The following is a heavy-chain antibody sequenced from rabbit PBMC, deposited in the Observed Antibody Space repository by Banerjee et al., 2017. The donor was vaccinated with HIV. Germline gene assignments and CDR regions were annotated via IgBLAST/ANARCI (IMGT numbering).Heavy chain of an antibody. CDR1: GFSFSSIYY. CDR2: IYAGSSGST. J-gene: IGHJ4*01. Sequence: QEQLEESGGDLVKPGASLTLTCTASGFSFSSIYYMCWVRQAPGKGLEWIACIYAGSSGSTYYANWAKGRFTISKTSSTTVTLQMTSLTAADTATYFCAADTASSGLYFYLWGPGTLVTVS. D-gene: IGHD1-1*01. V-gene: IGHV1S45*01. CDR3: AADTASSGLYFYL.